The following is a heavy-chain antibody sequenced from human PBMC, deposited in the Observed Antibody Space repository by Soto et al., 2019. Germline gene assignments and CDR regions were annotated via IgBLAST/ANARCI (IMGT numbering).Heavy chain of an antibody. D-gene: IGHD3-3*01. CDR2: INHSGST. Sequence: PSETLSLTCAVYGGSFSGYYWSWIRQPPGKGLEWIGEINHSGSTNYNPSLKSRVTISVDTSKNQFSLKLSSVTAADTAVYYCARESPTAQYYDFWSGYSSDYTTRDSYYYYGMDVWGQGTKVTVS. V-gene: IGHV4-34*01. CDR3: ARESPTAQYYDFWSGYSSDYTTRDSYYYYGMDV. CDR1: GGSFSGYY. J-gene: IGHJ6*02.